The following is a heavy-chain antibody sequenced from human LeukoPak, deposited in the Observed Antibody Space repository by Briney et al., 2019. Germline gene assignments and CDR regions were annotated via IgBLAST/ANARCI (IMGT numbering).Heavy chain of an antibody. Sequence: ASVKISCKASGGTFSSYAISWVRQAPGQGLEWMGGIIPIFGTANYAQKFQGRVTITTDESTSTAYMELSSLRSEDTAVYYGARDDGGHRSGWFDPWGQGTLVTVSS. CDR3: ARDDGGHRSGWFDP. V-gene: IGHV1-69*05. J-gene: IGHJ5*02. CDR2: IIPIFGTA. D-gene: IGHD4-23*01. CDR1: GGTFSSYA.